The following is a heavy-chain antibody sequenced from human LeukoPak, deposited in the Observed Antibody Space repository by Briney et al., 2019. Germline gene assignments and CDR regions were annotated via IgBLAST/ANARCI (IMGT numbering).Heavy chain of an antibody. CDR2: FDPGSGEI. D-gene: IGHD3-9*01. Sequence: ASVKVSCEVSGYSITELSTHWVRQAPGKGLEWMGGFDPGSGEIIYEQKFQDRVTMTEDTSTDTAYMELSSLRSEGTALYYCATGTHYDLLPFWGQGTLVTVSS. J-gene: IGHJ4*02. V-gene: IGHV1-24*01. CDR1: GYSITELS. CDR3: ATGTHYDLLPF.